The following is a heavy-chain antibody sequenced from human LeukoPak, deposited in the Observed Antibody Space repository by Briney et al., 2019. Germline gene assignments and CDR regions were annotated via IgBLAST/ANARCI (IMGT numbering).Heavy chain of an antibody. D-gene: IGHD3-10*01. V-gene: IGHV3-23*01. CDR2: HCGRGDCT. Sequence: PGGSLRLSCAASGFTFSSNSTTWARQTPGKGREGVSGHCGRGDCTFVAGSGKGRFTISKDNSRNTVYLEMTSLSPGDTAVYYGKKWSGFGDEWGQGTLVTVSS. CDR1: GFTFSSNS. CDR3: KKWSGFGDE. J-gene: IGHJ4*02.